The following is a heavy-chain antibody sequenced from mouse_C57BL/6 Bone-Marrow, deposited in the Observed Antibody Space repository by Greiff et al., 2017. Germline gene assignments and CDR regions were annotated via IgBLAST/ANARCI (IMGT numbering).Heavy chain of an antibody. CDR3: ARDDYDWFAY. Sequence: QVQLQQSGAELARPGASVKLSCKASGYTFTSYGISWVKQRPGQGLEWIGEIYPRSGNTYYNEKFKGKATLTADKSSSTAYMELRSLTSEDSAVYFCARDDYDWFAYWGQGTLVTVSA. V-gene: IGHV1-81*01. CDR1: GYTFTSYG. J-gene: IGHJ3*01. D-gene: IGHD2-4*01. CDR2: IYPRSGNT.